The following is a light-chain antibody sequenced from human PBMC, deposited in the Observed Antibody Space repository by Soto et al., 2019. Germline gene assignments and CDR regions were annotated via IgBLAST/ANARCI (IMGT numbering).Light chain of an antibody. Sequence: QSALTQPPSVSGAPGQRVTISCTGSSSNIGAGYDVHWYQQLPATAPKLLIYGNSNRPSGVPDRFSGSKSGTSASLAITGLQAEDEAGYYCQSYDSTLSGYVFGTGTKVT. CDR2: GNS. V-gene: IGLV1-40*01. CDR1: SSNIGAGYD. J-gene: IGLJ1*01. CDR3: QSYDSTLSGYV.